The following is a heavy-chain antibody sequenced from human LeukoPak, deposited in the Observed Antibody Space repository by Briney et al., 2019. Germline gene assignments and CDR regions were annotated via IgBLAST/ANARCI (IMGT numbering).Heavy chain of an antibody. V-gene: IGHV3-21*01. CDR2: ISSSSSYI. Sequence: PGGSLRLSCAASGFTFSSYSMNWVRQAPGKGLEWVSSISSSSSYIYYADSVKGRFTISRDNAKNSLYLQMNSLRAEDTAVYYCARDGLSYYGSGCDAFDIWGQGTMVTVSS. J-gene: IGHJ3*02. D-gene: IGHD3-10*01. CDR3: ARDGLSYYGSGCDAFDI. CDR1: GFTFSSYS.